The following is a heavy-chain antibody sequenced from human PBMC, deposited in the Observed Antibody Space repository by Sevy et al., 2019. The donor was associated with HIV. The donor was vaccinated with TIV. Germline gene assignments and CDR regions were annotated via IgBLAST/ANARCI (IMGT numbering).Heavy chain of an antibody. CDR3: ARGGGVGYYGSGSSFDY. V-gene: IGHV4-59*01. D-gene: IGHD3-10*01. J-gene: IGHJ4*02. CDR2: IYYSGST. CDR1: GGSISSYY. Sequence: SETLSLTCTVSGGSISSYYWSWIRQPPGKGLEWIGYIYYSGSTNYNPTLKSRVTRSVDTSKNQFSLKLSSVTAADTAVYYCARGGGVGYYGSGSSFDYWGQGTLVTVSS.